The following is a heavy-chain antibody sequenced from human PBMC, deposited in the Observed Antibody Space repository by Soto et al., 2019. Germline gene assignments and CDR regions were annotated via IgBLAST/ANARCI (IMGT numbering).Heavy chain of an antibody. J-gene: IGHJ5*02. CDR2: ISYDGSNN. Sequence: QVQLVESGGSVVQPGRSLRLSCAASGFSVSNYAMHWVRQAPGKGLEWVAVISYDGSNNYYADSVKGRFTITRDNSRNTLHLQVTRLTAEDTAVYSCARDEAGSGWFCDLWGQGTRVTVSS. V-gene: IGHV3-30-3*01. D-gene: IGHD6-19*01. CDR1: GFSVSNYA. CDR3: ARDEAGSGWFCDL.